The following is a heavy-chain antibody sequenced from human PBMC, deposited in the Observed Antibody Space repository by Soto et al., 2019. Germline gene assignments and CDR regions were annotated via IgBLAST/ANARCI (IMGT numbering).Heavy chain of an antibody. J-gene: IGHJ6*02. CDR2: IDPSDSYT. CDR3: ARGGGVTPLYYYYGMDV. CDR1: GYSFTSYW. D-gene: IGHD5-18*01. Sequence: GESLKISCKGSGYSFTSYWISWVRQMPGKGLEWMGRIDPSDSYTNYSPSFQGHVTISADKSISTAYLQWSSLKASDTAMYYCARGGGVTPLYYYYGMDVWGQGTTVTV. V-gene: IGHV5-10-1*01.